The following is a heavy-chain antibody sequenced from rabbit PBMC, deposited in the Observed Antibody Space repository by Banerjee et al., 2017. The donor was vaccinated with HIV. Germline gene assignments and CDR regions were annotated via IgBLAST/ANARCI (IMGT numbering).Heavy chain of an antibody. D-gene: IGHD1-1*01. Sequence: QEQLEESGGDLVKPEGSLTLTCTASGFSFSSSYYMCWVRQAPGKGLEWIGCIYTGSGSTYYASWAKGRFTISKTSSTTVTLQMTSLTAADTATYFCARGDSISSAYNLWGPGTLVTVS. CDR3: ARGDSISSAYNL. CDR2: IYTGSGST. J-gene: IGHJ4*01. CDR1: GFSFSSSYY. V-gene: IGHV1S45*01.